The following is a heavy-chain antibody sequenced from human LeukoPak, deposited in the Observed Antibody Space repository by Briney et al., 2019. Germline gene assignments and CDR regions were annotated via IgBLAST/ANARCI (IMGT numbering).Heavy chain of an antibody. D-gene: IGHD7-27*01. V-gene: IGHV3-20*04. CDR3: AKGATGDFDY. CDR2: INWNGGST. Sequence: GGSLRLSCAASGFTFDDYGLSWVRQAPGKGPEWVSTINWNGGSTGYADSVKGRFTISRDNSKNTLYLQMNSLRAEDTAVYYCAKGATGDFDYWGQGTLVTVSS. J-gene: IGHJ4*02. CDR1: GFTFDDYG.